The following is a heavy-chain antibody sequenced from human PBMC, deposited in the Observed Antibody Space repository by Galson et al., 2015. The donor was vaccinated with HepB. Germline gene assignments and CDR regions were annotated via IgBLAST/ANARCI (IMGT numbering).Heavy chain of an antibody. CDR2: ISGSGGST. CDR1: GFTFSSYA. J-gene: IGHJ5*02. V-gene: IGHV3-23*01. CDR3: AKSAFDQNLRGWFDP. Sequence: SLRLSCAASGFTFSSYAMSWVRQAPGKGLEWVSTISGSGGSTYYADSVKGRFTISRDNSKKTLYLQMHSLKAEDTAVHYCAKSAFDQNLRGWFDPWGQGTLVTVSS. D-gene: IGHD3-9*01.